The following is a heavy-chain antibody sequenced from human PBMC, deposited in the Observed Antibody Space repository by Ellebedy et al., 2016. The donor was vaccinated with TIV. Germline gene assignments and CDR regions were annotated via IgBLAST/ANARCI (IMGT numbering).Heavy chain of an antibody. CDR3: ARVLYYYGSGSYYNVIDY. CDR1: GGSISSYY. V-gene: IGHV4-59*12. D-gene: IGHD3-10*01. Sequence: SETLSLTCTVSGGSISSYYWSWIRQPPGKGLEWIGYIYYSGSTNYNPSLKSRVTISVDTSKNQFSLKLSSVTAADTAVYYCARVLYYYGSGSYYNVIDYWGQGTLVTVSS. CDR2: IYYSGST. J-gene: IGHJ4*02.